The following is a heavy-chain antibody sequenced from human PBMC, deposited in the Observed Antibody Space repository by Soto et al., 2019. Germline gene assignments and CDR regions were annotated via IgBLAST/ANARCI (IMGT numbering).Heavy chain of an antibody. J-gene: IGHJ5*02. D-gene: IGHD3-3*01. CDR1: GGSFGGYY. CDR3: ARIKVVGVVPNWFAP. V-gene: IGHV4-34*01. Sequence: PSGTLSLTCAVYGGSFGGYYWSGLRQTPGKGLEWVREINYRATRGSNLPLKRRVTRSVDTSKNQSSLRLSSVTAADTAVYYCARIKVVGVVPNWFAPWGQGTLVTV. CDR2: INYRATR.